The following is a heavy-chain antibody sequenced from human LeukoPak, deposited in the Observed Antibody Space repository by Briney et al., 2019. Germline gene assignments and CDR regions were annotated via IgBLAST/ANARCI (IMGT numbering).Heavy chain of an antibody. CDR3: ARNASDSGTTYFDY. CDR2: IYYSGST. V-gene: IGHV4-39*01. CDR1: GGSISRSNYH. Sequence: SETLSLTCSASGGSISRSNYHWAWIRQPPGKELEWIGSIYYSGSTSYNPSLKSRVTISVDTSKNQFSLKLGSVTAADTAVYYCARNASDSGTTYFDYWGQGTLVTVSS. D-gene: IGHD1-26*01. J-gene: IGHJ4*02.